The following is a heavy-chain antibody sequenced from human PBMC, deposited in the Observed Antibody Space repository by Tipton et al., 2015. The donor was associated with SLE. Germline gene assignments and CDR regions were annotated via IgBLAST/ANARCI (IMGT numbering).Heavy chain of an antibody. J-gene: IGHJ4*02. D-gene: IGHD1-26*01. CDR3: AREWGLGPLDY. CDR2: ISYDGSNK. Sequence: SLRLSCAASGFTFSSYAMHWVRQAPGKGLEWGAVISYDGSNKYYADSVKGRFTISRDNSKNTLYLQMNSLRAEDTAVYYCAREWGLGPLDYWGQGTLVTVSS. V-gene: IGHV3-30*04. CDR1: GFTFSSYA.